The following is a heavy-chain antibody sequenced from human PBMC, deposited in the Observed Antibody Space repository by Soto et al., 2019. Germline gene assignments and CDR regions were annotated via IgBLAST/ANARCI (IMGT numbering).Heavy chain of an antibody. D-gene: IGHD6-13*01. V-gene: IGHV3-74*01. Sequence: EVQLVESGGGLVQPGGSLRLSCAASGFTFSSYWMHWVRQAPGKGLVWVSRSNTDGSSVDYADSVKGRFTISRDNAKNTLYLQMNSLRIEDTAVYYCTRDQTYAGNYYAYWGQGTLVTVSS. J-gene: IGHJ4*02. CDR3: TRDQTYAGNYYAY. CDR1: GFTFSSYW. CDR2: SNTDGSSV.